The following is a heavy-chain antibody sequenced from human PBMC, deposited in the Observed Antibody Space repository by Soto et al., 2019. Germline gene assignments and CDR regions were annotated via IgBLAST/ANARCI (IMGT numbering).Heavy chain of an antibody. CDR1: GGSISSSSYY. V-gene: IGHV4-39*01. CDR2: IYYSGST. D-gene: IGHD3-3*01. J-gene: IGHJ6*02. Sequence: TLSLTCTVSGGSISSSSYYWGWIRQPPGKGLEWIGSIYYSGSTYYNPSLKSRVTISVDTSKNQFSLKLSSVTAADTAVYYCARHVPITIFGVVITDYYYYGMDVWGQGTTVTVSS. CDR3: ARHVPITIFGVVITDYYYYGMDV.